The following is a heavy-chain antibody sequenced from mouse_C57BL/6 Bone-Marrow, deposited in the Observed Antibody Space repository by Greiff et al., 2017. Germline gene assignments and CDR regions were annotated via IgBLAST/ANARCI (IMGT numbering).Heavy chain of an antibody. CDR1: GYTFTSYW. Sequence: VQLQQPGAELVKPGASVKLSCKASGYTFTSYWMQWVKQRPGQGLEWIGEIDPSDSYTNYNQKFKGKATLTVDTSSSTAYMQLSSLTSEDSAVYYCARERGFLYYFDYWGQGTTLTGSS. CDR3: ARERGFLYYFDY. V-gene: IGHV1-50*01. CDR2: IDPSDSYT. J-gene: IGHJ2*01.